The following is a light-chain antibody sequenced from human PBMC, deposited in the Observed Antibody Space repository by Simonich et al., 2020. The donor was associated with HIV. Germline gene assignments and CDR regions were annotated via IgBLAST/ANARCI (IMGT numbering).Light chain of an antibody. Sequence: QSALTQPPSVSGSPGQSITISCTGTSSDVGGYNYVSWYQQHPGKAPTLIIYVVTNRPSGVSNRFSGSKSGNTASLTISGLQAEDEADYYCSSYTSSSTWVFGGGTKLTVL. V-gene: IGLV2-14*03. CDR3: SSYTSSSTWV. CDR1: SSDVGGYNY. CDR2: VVT. J-gene: IGLJ3*02.